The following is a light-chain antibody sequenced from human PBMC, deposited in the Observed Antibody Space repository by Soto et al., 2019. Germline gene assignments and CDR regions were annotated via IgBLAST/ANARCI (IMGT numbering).Light chain of an antibody. CDR1: QSFSGW. J-gene: IGKJ1*01. V-gene: IGKV1-5*03. Sequence: DIQMTQSPSTLSASVGDRVTITCRASQSFSGWLAWYQQKPGKAPSLLIYKASSLGSGVPSRFSGSGSGTEFTLTISSLQPDDFATYYCQQYSSSSPETFGQGTKVEIK. CDR3: QQYSSSSPET. CDR2: KAS.